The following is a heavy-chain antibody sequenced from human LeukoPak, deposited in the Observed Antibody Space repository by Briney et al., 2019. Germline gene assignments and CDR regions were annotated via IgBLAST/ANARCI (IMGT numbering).Heavy chain of an antibody. CDR1: GDSIISTTYY. D-gene: IGHD2-15*01. CDR2: ISGSGGST. Sequence: PSETLSLTCTVSGDSIISTTYYWAWIRQPPGKGLEWVSAISGSGGSTYYADSVKGRFTISRDNSKNTLYLQMNSLRAEDTAVYYCAKDLAGGVAVCLDYWGQGTLVTVSS. J-gene: IGHJ4*02. V-gene: IGHV3-23*01. CDR3: AKDLAGGVAVCLDY.